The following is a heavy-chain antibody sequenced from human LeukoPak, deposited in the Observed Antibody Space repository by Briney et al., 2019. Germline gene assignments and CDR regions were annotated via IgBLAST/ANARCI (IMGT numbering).Heavy chain of an antibody. Sequence: PETLSLTCAVYGGSFSGYYWSWIRQPPGKGLEWIGEINHSGSTNYNPSLKSRVTISVDASKNQFSLKLSSVTAADTAVYYCVRVVAAAGNNWFDPWGQGTLVTVSS. V-gene: IGHV4-34*01. CDR2: INHSGST. J-gene: IGHJ5*02. D-gene: IGHD6-13*01. CDR1: GGSFSGYY. CDR3: VRVVAAAGNNWFDP.